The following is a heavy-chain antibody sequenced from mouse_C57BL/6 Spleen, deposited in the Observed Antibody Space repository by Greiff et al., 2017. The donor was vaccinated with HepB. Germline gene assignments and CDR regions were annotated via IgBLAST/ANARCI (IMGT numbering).Heavy chain of an antibody. J-gene: IGHJ2*01. CDR1: GYTFTDFY. CDR2: IYPGSGNT. CDR3: AKSYDGYYLDY. Sequence: VHLVESGAELVRPGASVKLSCKASGYTFTDFYINWVKQRPGQGLEWIARIYPGSGNTYYNEKFKGKATLTAEKSSSTAYMQLSSLTSEDSAVYFCAKSYDGYYLDYWGQGTTLTVSS. D-gene: IGHD2-3*01. V-gene: IGHV1-76*01.